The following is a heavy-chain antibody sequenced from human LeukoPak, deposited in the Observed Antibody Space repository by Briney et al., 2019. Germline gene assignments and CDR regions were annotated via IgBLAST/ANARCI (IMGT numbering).Heavy chain of an antibody. J-gene: IGHJ4*02. Sequence: SGTLSLTCTVSGGSISGSSYYWGWIRQPPGKGLEWIGSIYYSGSTYYNPSLKSRVIISLDKSKNQVFLKLNSVTAADTAMYYCARDGGSDQYYFDNWGQGTLVTVSS. D-gene: IGHD6-19*01. CDR2: IYYSGST. V-gene: IGHV4-39*07. CDR3: ARDGGSDQYYFDN. CDR1: GGSISGSSYY.